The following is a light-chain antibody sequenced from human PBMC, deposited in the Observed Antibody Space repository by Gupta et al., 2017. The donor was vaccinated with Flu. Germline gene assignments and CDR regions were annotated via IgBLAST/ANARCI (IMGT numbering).Light chain of an antibody. CDR1: ISNIGINY. CDR2: DNN. J-gene: IGLJ3*02. Sequence: QPVLTQPHSVSAAPGQKGTISCPGSISNIGINYVSWYQQLPGTAPKLLIYDNNTRPSGIPERSTSPKYGTSANLGITRLQTGDAAAYYCGTLDRSLGRVLGGGTKQSVL. V-gene: IGLV1-51*01. CDR3: GTLDRSLGRV.